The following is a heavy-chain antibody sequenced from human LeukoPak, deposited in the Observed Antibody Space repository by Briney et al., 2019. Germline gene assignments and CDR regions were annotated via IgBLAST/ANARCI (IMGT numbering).Heavy chain of an antibody. Sequence: GGSLRLSCAASGFTFSTYAVNWVRQAPGKGLEWVSAISSSGGTTYYADSVKGRFTISRDNSKNTLYLQMNSLRTEDTAVYYCAKPEGTDYWGQGTLVTVSS. J-gene: IGHJ4*02. D-gene: IGHD1-1*01. V-gene: IGHV3-23*01. CDR3: AKPEGTDY. CDR2: ISSSGGTT. CDR1: GFTFSTYA.